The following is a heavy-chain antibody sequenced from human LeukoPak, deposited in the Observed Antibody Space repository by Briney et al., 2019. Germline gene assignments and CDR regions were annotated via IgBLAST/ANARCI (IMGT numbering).Heavy chain of an antibody. V-gene: IGHV1-8*03. CDR1: GYTFTGYY. CDR3: ARVGSSRIYYYYYMDV. Sequence: ASVKVSCKASGYTFTGYYMHWVRQATGQGLEWMGWMNPNSGNTGYAQKFQGRVTITRNTSISTAYMELSSLRSEDTAVYYCARVGSSRIYYYYYMDVWGKGTTVTVSS. D-gene: IGHD6-13*01. J-gene: IGHJ6*03. CDR2: MNPNSGNT.